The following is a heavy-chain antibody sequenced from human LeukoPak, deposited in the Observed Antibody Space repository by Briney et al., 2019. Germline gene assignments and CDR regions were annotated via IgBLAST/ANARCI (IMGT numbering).Heavy chain of an antibody. CDR3: ARTITMMYYYYYYMDV. V-gene: IGHV4-59*05. Sequence: SEPLSLTCTVSGGSISSYYWSWIRQPPGKGLEWIGSIYYSGSTYYNPSLKSRVTISVDTSKNQFSLKLSSVTAADTAVYYCARTITMMYYYYYYMDVWGKGTTVTISS. CDR1: GGSISSYY. J-gene: IGHJ6*03. CDR2: IYYSGST. D-gene: IGHD3-22*01.